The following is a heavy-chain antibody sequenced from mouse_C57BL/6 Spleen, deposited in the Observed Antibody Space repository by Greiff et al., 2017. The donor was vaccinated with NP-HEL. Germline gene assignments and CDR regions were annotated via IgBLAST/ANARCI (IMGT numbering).Heavy chain of an antibody. Sequence: VKLMESGAELVRPGTSVKVSCKASGYAFTNYLIEWVKQRPGQGLEWIGVINPGSGGTNYNEKFKGKATLTADKSSSTAYMQLRSLTSEDSAVYFCARSLLRRDYFDYWGQGTTLTVSS. CDR2: INPGSGGT. CDR1: GYAFTNYL. J-gene: IGHJ2*01. D-gene: IGHD1-2*01. V-gene: IGHV1-54*01. CDR3: ARSLLRRDYFDY.